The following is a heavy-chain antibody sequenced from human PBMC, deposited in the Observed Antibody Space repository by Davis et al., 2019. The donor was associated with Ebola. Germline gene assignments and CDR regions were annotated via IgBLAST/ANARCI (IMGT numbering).Heavy chain of an antibody. J-gene: IGHJ2*01. D-gene: IGHD1-14*01. Sequence: PGGSLRLSCTVSGGSISSYYWSWIRQPPGKGLEWIGYIYYSGSTNYSPSLKSRVTISVDTSKNQFSLKLSSVTAADTAVYYCAREREPDWYFDLWGRGTLVTVSS. CDR3: AREREPDWYFDL. CDR1: GGSISSYY. V-gene: IGHV4-59*12. CDR2: IYYSGST.